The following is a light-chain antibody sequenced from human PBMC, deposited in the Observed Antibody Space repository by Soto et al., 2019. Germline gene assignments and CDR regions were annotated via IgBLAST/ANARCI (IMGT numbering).Light chain of an antibody. CDR2: GAS. V-gene: IGKV3-15*01. Sequence: EIVLTQFPGTLSLSPGERATLSCRASQSVSSSYLAWYQQKPGQAPRLLIYGASTRATGIPARFSGSGSGTEFTLTISSLQSEDFAVYYCQQYSNWPPITFGQRTRLEN. CDR3: QQYSNWPPIT. J-gene: IGKJ5*01. CDR1: QSVSSSY.